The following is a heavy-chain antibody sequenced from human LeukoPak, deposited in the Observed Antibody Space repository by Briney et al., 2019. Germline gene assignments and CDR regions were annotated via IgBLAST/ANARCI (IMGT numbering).Heavy chain of an antibody. V-gene: IGHV3-66*01. J-gene: IGHJ4*02. CDR3: ARGRRGYSSPNSGFDY. Sequence: GGSLRLSCAASGFTFSSYAMHWVRQAPGKGLEWVSVIYSGGSTYYADSVKGRFTISRDNSKNTLYLQMNSLRAEDTAVYYCARGRRGYSSPNSGFDYWGQGTLVTVSS. CDR1: GFTFSSYA. CDR2: IYSGGST. D-gene: IGHD5-18*01.